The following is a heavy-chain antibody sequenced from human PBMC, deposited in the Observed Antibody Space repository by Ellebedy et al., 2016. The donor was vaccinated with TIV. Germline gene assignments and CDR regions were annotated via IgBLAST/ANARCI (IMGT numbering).Heavy chain of an antibody. CDR1: GFTVSSNY. Sequence: GGSLRLSCAASGFTVSSNYMSWVRQAPGKGLEWVSVIYSGGSTYYADSVKGRFTISRDNSKNTLYLQMNSLRAEDTAVYYCARGGEDVDTANYGMDVWGQGTTVTVSS. J-gene: IGHJ6*02. CDR3: ARGGEDVDTANYGMDV. D-gene: IGHD5-18*01. CDR2: IYSGGST. V-gene: IGHV3-53*05.